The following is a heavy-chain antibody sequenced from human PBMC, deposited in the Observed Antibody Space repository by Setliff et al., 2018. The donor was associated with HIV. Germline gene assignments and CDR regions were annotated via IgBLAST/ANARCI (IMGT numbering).Heavy chain of an antibody. V-gene: IGHV3-74*03. CDR2: SNEDGSFT. D-gene: IGHD2-15*01. J-gene: IGHJ4*02. CDR1: GFTFSTNW. Sequence: GGSLRLSCAASGFTFSTNWMHWVRQGPGKGLVWVSRSNEDGSFTSYADSVKGRFTISRDNAKNTLYLQMNSLRAEDTGIYYCARDVAGKYDFWGQGTLVTVPQ. CDR3: ARDVAGKYDF.